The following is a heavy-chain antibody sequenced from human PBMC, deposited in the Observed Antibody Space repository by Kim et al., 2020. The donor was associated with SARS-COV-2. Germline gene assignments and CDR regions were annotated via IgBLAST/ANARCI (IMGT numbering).Heavy chain of an antibody. CDR2: INRNSGSI. D-gene: IGHD3-16*01. J-gene: IGHJ4*02. V-gene: IGHV3-20*04. CDR1: GFTFDDYG. CDR3: VRGYAGGPFDL. Sequence: GGSLRLSCAASGFTFDDYGMSWVRQSPGKGLEWVSGINRNSGSIGYGYSVKGRFTISRDNAKKSLYLQMHGLRVEDTALYYCVRGYAGGPFDLWGQGSLV.